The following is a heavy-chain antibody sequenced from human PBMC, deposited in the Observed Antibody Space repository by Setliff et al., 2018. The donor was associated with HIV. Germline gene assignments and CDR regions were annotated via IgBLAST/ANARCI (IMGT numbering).Heavy chain of an antibody. CDR2: IIYTGGST. J-gene: IGHJ4*02. D-gene: IGHD3-10*01. Sequence: PGGSLRLSCSASGFSFGSFAMHWVRQAPGKGLEWVSIIYTGGSTYYADSVKGRFTISRDNSKNTLYLQMNSLRVEDTAVYYCAKGGFRGVIITGDYWGQGTLVTVSS. V-gene: IGHV3-23*01. CDR1: GFSFGSFA. CDR3: AKGGFRGVIITGDY.